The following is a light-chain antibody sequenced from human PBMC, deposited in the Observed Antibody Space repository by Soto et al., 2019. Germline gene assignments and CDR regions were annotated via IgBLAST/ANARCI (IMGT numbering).Light chain of an antibody. CDR3: QQYNKWPPIT. CDR2: DTS. J-gene: IGKJ5*01. V-gene: IGKV3-15*01. Sequence: ELVLTQSPATLSVSPGERATLSCRASQSVSIKLAWYQQKPGQAPRLLIYDTSTRATGIPARFSGSGSGTEFTLTISSLQSEDFAVYYCQQYNKWPPITFGQGTRLAI. CDR1: QSVSIK.